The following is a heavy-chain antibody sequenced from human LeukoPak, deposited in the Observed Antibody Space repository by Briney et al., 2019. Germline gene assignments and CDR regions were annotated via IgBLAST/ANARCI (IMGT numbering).Heavy chain of an antibody. CDR1: GFTFSNYW. J-gene: IGHJ6*03. CDR2: INTDGSST. V-gene: IGHV3-74*01. CDR3: ARGAYLQYYLDV. Sequence: GGSLRLSCAASGFTFSNYWVHWVRQAPGKGLVWVSRINTDGSSTNYADSVKGRFTISRDNAKNTLYLQMNSLRAEDTAVYYCARGAYLQYYLDVRGKGTTVTVSS. D-gene: IGHD2-21*01.